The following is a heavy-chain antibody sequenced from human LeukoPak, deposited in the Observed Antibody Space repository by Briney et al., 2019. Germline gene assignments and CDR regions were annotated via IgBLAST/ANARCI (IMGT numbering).Heavy chain of an antibody. CDR1: GGSISSYY. CDR2: IYYSGST. CDR3: ARGLYDRSGYYGGVYYYYYMDV. Sequence: MASETLSLTCTVSGGSISSYYWSWIRQPPGKGLGWIGYIYYSGSTNYNPSLKSRVTISVDTSKNQFSLKLGSVTAADTAVYYCARGLYDRSGYYGGVYYYYYMDVWGKGTTVTVSS. J-gene: IGHJ6*03. D-gene: IGHD3-22*01. V-gene: IGHV4-59*01.